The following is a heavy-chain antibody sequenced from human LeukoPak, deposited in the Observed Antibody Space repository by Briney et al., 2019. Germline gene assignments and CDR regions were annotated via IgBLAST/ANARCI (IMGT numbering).Heavy chain of an antibody. CDR3: ARAYCSSTSCPPDRNYGMDV. CDR2: IIPIFGTA. Sequence: SVKVSCKASGGTFSSYAISWVRQAPGQGLEWMGGIIPIFGTANYAQKFQGRVTITADESTSTAYMELSSLRSEDTAVYYCARAYCSSTSCPPDRNYGMDVWGQGTTVAVSS. J-gene: IGHJ6*02. V-gene: IGHV1-69*13. D-gene: IGHD2-2*01. CDR1: GGTFSSYA.